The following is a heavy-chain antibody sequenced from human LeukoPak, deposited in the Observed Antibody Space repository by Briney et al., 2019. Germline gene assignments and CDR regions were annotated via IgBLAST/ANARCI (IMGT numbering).Heavy chain of an antibody. CDR1: GGSISNYY. Sequence: PSETLSLTCTVSGGSISNYYWSWIRQPPGKGLEWIAYIYYSGSTNYNPSLKSRVTISVDTSKNQFSLKLSSVTAADTAVYYCARLKKCYYDSSGSCRNAFDIWGQGTMVTVSS. CDR3: ARLKKCYYDSSGSCRNAFDI. V-gene: IGHV4-59*12. D-gene: IGHD3-22*01. CDR2: IYYSGST. J-gene: IGHJ3*02.